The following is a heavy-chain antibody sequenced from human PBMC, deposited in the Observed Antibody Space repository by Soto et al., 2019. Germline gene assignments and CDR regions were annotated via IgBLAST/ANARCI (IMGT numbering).Heavy chain of an antibody. V-gene: IGHV3-30*18. J-gene: IGHJ4*02. D-gene: IGHD3-9*01. Sequence: GGSLRLSCAASGFTFSSYGMHWVRQAPGKGLEWVAVISYDGSNEYYADSVKGRFTISRDNSKNTLYLQMNSLRTEDTAVYYCAKGVLRYFDWLLFDWGPGTLVTVSS. CDR2: ISYDGSNE. CDR1: GFTFSSYG. CDR3: AKGVLRYFDWLLFD.